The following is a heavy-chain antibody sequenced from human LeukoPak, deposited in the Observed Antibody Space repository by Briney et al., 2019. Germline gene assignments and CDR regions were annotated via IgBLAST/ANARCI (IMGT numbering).Heavy chain of an antibody. D-gene: IGHD5-18*01. CDR2: FDPEDGET. CDR3: ATGKIQLWFDY. Sequence: ASVKVSCKASGYIFTTKYMHWVRQAPGQGLEWMGGFDPEDGETIYAQKFQGRVTMTEDTSTDTAYMELSSLRSEDTAVYYCATGKIQLWFDYWGQGTLVTVSS. V-gene: IGHV1-24*01. CDR1: GYIFTTKY. J-gene: IGHJ4*02.